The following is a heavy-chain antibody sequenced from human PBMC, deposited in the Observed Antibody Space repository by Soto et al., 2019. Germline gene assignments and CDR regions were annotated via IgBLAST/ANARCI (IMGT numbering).Heavy chain of an antibody. J-gene: IGHJ6*02. Sequence: SETLSLTCTVSGGSVSSGDYYWSWIRQPPGKGLEWIGNIYYSGSTNYNPSLKSRVTISVDTSNNQFSLRLSSVTAADTAVYYCASGGNCIVSSCPLGSXXXXXVWGQGTTVTVSS. D-gene: IGHD2-15*01. CDR2: IYYSGST. CDR1: GGSVSSGDYY. V-gene: IGHV4-61*08. CDR3: ASGGNCIVSSCPLGSXXXXXV.